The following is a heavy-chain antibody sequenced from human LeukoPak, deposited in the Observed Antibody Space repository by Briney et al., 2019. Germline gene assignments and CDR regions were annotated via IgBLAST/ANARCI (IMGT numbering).Heavy chain of an antibody. V-gene: IGHV4-59*01. Sequence: SETLSLTCTVSGGSISSYYWSWIRQPPGKGLEWIGYIYYSGSTNYNPSLKSRVTISVDTSKNQFSLKLSSVTAADTAVYYCARDSGTTGEVKFDPWGQGSLVTVSS. CDR1: GGSISSYY. CDR3: ARDSGTTGEVKFDP. D-gene: IGHD3-10*01. J-gene: IGHJ5*02. CDR2: IYYSGST.